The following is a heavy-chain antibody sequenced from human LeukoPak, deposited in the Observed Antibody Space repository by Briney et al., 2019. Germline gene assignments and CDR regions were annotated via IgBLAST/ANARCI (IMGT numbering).Heavy chain of an antibody. CDR3: ARESPDYDLTHHLDY. CDR1: GFTFSSYS. CDR2: ISSSGSYI. D-gene: IGHD3-3*01. Sequence: GGSLRLSCAASGFTFSSYSMNWVRQAPGKGLEWVSSISSSGSYIYYADSVKGRFTISRDNAKNSLYLQMNSLRAGDTAVYYCARESPDYDLTHHLDYWGQGTLVTVSS. V-gene: IGHV3-21*01. J-gene: IGHJ4*02.